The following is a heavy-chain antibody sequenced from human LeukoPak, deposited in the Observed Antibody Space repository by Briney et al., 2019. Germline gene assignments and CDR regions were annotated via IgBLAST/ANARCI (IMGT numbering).Heavy chain of an antibody. CDR2: ISWNSGSI. J-gene: IGHJ4*02. D-gene: IGHD6-13*01. CDR3: AKDKWGGSSWFDY. CDR1: GFTFDDYA. V-gene: IGHV3-9*01. Sequence: GGSLRLSCAASGFTFDDYAMHWVRQAPGKGLEWVSGISWNSGSIGYADSVKGRFTISRDNAKSSLYLQMNSLRAEDTALYYCAKDKWGGSSWFDYWGQGTLVTVSS.